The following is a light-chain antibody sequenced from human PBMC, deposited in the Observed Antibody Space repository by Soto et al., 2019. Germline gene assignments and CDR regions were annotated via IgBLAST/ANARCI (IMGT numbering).Light chain of an antibody. V-gene: IGKV1-5*03. Sequence: DIQMTQSPSTLSASVGDGVTITCRASQSISSWLAWYQQKPGKAPKLMIYKASSLETGVPSRFSGSGSGTEFTLTISSLHPDDVATYYCQQYNSFPWTFGHGTKVEVK. CDR1: QSISSW. J-gene: IGKJ1*01. CDR3: QQYNSFPWT. CDR2: KAS.